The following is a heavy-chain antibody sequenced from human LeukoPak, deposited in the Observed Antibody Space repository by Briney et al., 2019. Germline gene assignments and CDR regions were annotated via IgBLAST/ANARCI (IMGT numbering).Heavy chain of an antibody. CDR1: GFTFSSNA. Sequence: TGGSLRLSCAASGFTFSSNAMTWVRQAPGKGLEWVSAIRGSGDSTYYADSVRGRFTISRDNSKNTLYLQMNSLRAEDTAVYYCARDAGYGDYDSWGQGTLVTVSS. V-gene: IGHV3-23*01. CDR3: ARDAGYGDYDS. J-gene: IGHJ4*02. CDR2: IRGSGDST. D-gene: IGHD4-17*01.